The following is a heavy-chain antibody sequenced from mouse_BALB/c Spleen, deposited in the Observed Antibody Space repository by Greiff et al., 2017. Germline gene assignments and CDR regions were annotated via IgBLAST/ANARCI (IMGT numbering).Heavy chain of an antibody. CDR1: GFTFSSYT. J-gene: IGHJ2*01. Sequence: EVQLVESGGGLVKPGGSLKLSCAASGFTFSSYTMSWVRQTPEKRLEWVATISSGGSYTYYPDSVKGRFTISRDNAKNTLYLQMSSLKSEDTAMYYCTRDQAPPFDYWGQGTTLTVSS. D-gene: IGHD3-2*02. CDR3: TRDQAPPFDY. CDR2: ISSGGSYT. V-gene: IGHV5-6-4*01.